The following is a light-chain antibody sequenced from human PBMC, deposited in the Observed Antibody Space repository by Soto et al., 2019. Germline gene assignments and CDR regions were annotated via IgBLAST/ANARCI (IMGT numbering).Light chain of an antibody. Sequence: DIVMTQSPDSLAVSLGERATINCKSSQSVLYSSNNKNYLSWYKQKPGQPPKLLIYCASTRESGVPDRFSGSGSWTDFTLTISSLHAEDVAVYYCQQYYSTPITFGQGTRLEIK. J-gene: IGKJ5*01. V-gene: IGKV4-1*01. CDR2: CAS. CDR3: QQYYSTPIT. CDR1: QSVLYSSNNKNY.